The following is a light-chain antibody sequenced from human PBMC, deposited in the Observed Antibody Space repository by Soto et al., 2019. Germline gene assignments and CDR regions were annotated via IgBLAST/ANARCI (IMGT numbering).Light chain of an antibody. Sequence: DIVLTQSPGTLSLSPGERATLSCRASHSVTASYIAWYQHKPGQAPRLLINGASTRGAGIPDRFSGSGSGTDFTLTIDRLEPEDLGVYYCLQYGSSPSTFGQGTKLEIK. J-gene: IGKJ2*01. CDR2: GAS. CDR3: LQYGSSPST. CDR1: HSVTASY. V-gene: IGKV3-20*01.